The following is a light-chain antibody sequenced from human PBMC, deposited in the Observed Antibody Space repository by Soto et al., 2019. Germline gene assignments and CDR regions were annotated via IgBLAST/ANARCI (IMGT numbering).Light chain of an antibody. V-gene: IGKV1-8*01. CDR2: AAS. Sequence: ALRMTQSPSSFSASTGDRVTITCRASQGISSYLDWYQQKPGKAPKLLIYAASTLQSGVPSRFSGSGSGTDFTLTISCLQSEDFATYYCQQYYSYPRTFGQGTKVEIK. J-gene: IGKJ1*01. CDR1: QGISSY. CDR3: QQYYSYPRT.